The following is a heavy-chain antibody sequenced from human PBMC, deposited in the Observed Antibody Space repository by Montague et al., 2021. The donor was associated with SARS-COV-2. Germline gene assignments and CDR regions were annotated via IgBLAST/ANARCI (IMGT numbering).Heavy chain of an antibody. CDR3: ARGYDYVWGSYRYLHWFAP. V-gene: IGHV4-34*01. CDR1: GGSFSGYY. Sequence: SKTLSLTCAVYGGSFSGYYWSWLRQPPGKGLEWIGEINHSGSTNYNPSLKSRVTISVDTSKNQFSLKLSSVTAADTAVYYCARGYDYVWGSYRYLHWFAPWGQGTLVTVSS. CDR2: INHSGST. D-gene: IGHD3-16*02. J-gene: IGHJ5*02.